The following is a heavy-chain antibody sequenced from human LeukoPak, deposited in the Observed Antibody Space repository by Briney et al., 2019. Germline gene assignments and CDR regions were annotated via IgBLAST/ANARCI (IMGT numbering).Heavy chain of an antibody. D-gene: IGHD1-1*01. CDR1: GGSFSVYY. V-gene: IGHV4-34*01. Sequence: PSETLSLTCAVYGGSFSVYYWSWIRQPPGKGLEWIGEINHSGSTNYNPSLKSRVTISVDTSKNQFSLKLSSVTAADTAVYYCARDRNDYYYYYGMDVWGQGTTVTVSS. J-gene: IGHJ6*02. CDR3: ARDRNDYYYYYGMDV. CDR2: INHSGST.